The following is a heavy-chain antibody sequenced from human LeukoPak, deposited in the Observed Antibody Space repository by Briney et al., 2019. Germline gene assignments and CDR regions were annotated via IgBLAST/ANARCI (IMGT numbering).Heavy chain of an antibody. CDR2: ISRSGHSA. J-gene: IGHJ4*02. CDR3: ARRNPYGSGSYDY. D-gene: IGHD3-10*01. V-gene: IGHV3-48*03. Sequence: PGGSLRLSCVASGFTFSAFEMNWVRQAPGEGLEWVSFISRSGHSASYADSVKGRFSISRDNAKNSLYLQMNSLTAEDTAVYYCARRNPYGSGSYDYWGQGTLVTVSS. CDR1: GFTFSAFE.